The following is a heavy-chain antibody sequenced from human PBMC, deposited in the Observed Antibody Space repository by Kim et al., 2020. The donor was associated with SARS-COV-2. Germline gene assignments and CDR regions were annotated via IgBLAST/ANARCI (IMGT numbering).Heavy chain of an antibody. D-gene: IGHD2-2*01. J-gene: IGHJ4*02. CDR3: ARGYCSSTSCYAGVDY. Sequence: VKGRLTISRDNAKNSLYLQMNSLRAEDTAVYYCARGYCSSTSCYAGVDYWGQGTLVTVSS. V-gene: IGHV3-21*01.